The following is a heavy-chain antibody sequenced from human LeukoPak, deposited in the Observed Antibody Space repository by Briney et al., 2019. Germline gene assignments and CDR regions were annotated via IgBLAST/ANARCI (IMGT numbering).Heavy chain of an antibody. J-gene: IGHJ4*02. CDR3: ARHSFNFDWLPQPFDY. CDR1: GGSISSNY. D-gene: IGHD3-9*01. Sequence: SETLSLTCTVSGGSISSNYWNWIRQPPGKGLEWIGYIHHSGSTNYNPSLKSRVTISVDTSKNQFSLKLNSVTAADTAVYYCARHSFNFDWLPQPFDYWGQGTLVTVSS. CDR2: IHHSGST. V-gene: IGHV4-59*08.